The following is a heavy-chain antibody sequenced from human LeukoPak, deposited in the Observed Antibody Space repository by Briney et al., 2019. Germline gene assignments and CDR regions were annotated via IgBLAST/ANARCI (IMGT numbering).Heavy chain of an antibody. J-gene: IGHJ4*02. Sequence: GGSLRLSCAASGFTFSSYAMHWVRQAPGKGLEWVAVISYDGSNKNYADSVKGRFTISTDNSKNTLYLQMNSLRAEESAVYYCPREVVGHVDTAMLLDYWGQGTLVPVSS. D-gene: IGHD5-18*01. CDR2: ISYDGSNK. CDR1: GFTFSSYA. CDR3: PREVVGHVDTAMLLDY. V-gene: IGHV3-30-3*01.